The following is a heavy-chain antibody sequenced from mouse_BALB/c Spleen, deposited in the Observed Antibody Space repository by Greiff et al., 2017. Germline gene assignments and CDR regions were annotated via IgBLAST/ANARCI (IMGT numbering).Heavy chain of an antibody. D-gene: IGHD4-1*01. V-gene: IGHV2-2*01. CDR2: IWSGGST. CDR3: AKPNRAWYFDV. J-gene: IGHJ1*01. Sequence: VQGVESGPGLVQPSQSLSITCTVSGFSLTSYGVHWVRQSPGKGLEWLGVIWSGGSTDYNAAFISRLSISKDNSKSQVFFKMNSLQTDDTATYYCAKPNRAWYFDVWGAGTTVTVSS. CDR1: GFSLTSYG.